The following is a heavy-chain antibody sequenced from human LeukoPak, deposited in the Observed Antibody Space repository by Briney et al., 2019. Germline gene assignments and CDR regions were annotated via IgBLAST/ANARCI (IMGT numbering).Heavy chain of an antibody. V-gene: IGHV3-23*01. CDR2: ISGSGGST. J-gene: IGHJ4*02. CDR1: GFTFDDYG. D-gene: IGHD3-10*01. CDR3: AKDHQGSYFDY. Sequence: GGSLRLSCAASGFTFDDYGMSWVRQAPGKGLEWVSAISGSGGSTYYADSVKGRFTISRDNSKNTLYLQMNSLRAEDTAVYYCAKDHQGSYFDYWGQGTLVTVSS.